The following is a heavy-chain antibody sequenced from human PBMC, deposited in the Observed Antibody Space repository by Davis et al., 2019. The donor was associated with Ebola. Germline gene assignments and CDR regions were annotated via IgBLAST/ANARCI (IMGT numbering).Heavy chain of an antibody. CDR3: ARAGVNSYDSSGYYYDY. J-gene: IGHJ4*02. CDR1: GFTFSSYT. V-gene: IGHV3-21*01. CDR2: ISSSSSYI. D-gene: IGHD3-22*01. Sequence: GESLKISCAASGFTFSSYTMNWVRQAPGKGLEWVSSISSSSSYIYYADSVKGRFTISRDNAKNSLYLQMNSLRDEDTAVYFCARAGVNSYDSSGYYYDYWGQGTLVTVSS.